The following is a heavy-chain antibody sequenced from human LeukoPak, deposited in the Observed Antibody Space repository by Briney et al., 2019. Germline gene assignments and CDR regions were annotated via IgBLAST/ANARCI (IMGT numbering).Heavy chain of an antibody. CDR3: ARSDDYYDSSGYDAFDI. J-gene: IGHJ3*02. Sequence: GGSLRLSCAASGFTFSSYWMSWVRQAPGKGLEWVSAISGSGSGGSKYYAASVKGRFTISRDNSKNTLYLQMNSLRAEDTAVYYCARSDDYYDSSGYDAFDIWGQGTMVTVSS. CDR1: GFTFSSYW. D-gene: IGHD3-22*01. V-gene: IGHV3-23*01. CDR2: ISGSGSGGSK.